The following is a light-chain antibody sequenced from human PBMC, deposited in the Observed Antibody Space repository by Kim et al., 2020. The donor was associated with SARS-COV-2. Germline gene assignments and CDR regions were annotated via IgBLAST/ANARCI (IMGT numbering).Light chain of an antibody. J-gene: IGLJ1*01. CDR1: SSDVGGYKY. Sequence: SITIACTGTSSDVGGYKYVSWYQQHPGKAPKSMIYDVSNRPSGVSNRFSGSKSGNTASLTISGLQAEDEADYYCSSYTSSSTNYVFGTGTKVTVL. V-gene: IGLV2-14*04. CDR2: DVS. CDR3: SSYTSSSTNYV.